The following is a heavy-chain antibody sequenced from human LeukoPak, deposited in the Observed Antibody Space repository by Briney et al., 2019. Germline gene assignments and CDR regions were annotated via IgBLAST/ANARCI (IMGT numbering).Heavy chain of an antibody. CDR3: ARGHYDYVWGSYRFFDY. V-gene: IGHV4-34*01. J-gene: IGHJ4*02. Sequence: SETLSLTCAVYGGSFSGYYWSWIRQPPGKGLEWIGEINHSGSTNYNPSLKSRVTISVDTSKSQFSLKLSSVTAADTAVYYCARGHYDYVWGSYRFFDYWGQGTLVTVSS. CDR1: GGSFSGYY. CDR2: INHSGST. D-gene: IGHD3-16*02.